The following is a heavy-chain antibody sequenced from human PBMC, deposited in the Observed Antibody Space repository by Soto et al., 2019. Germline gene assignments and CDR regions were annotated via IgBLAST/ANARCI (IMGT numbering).Heavy chain of an antibody. J-gene: IGHJ4*02. D-gene: IGHD5-18*01. CDR1: GFTFSSYA. Sequence: GGSLRLSCSASGFTFSSYAMHWVRQAPGKGLEYVSAISSNGGSTYYADSVKGRFTISRDNSKNTLYLQMSSLRAEDTAVYYCVKESKRGYRYGHFDYWGQGTLVTVSS. CDR3: VKESKRGYRYGHFDY. CDR2: ISSNGGST. V-gene: IGHV3-64D*06.